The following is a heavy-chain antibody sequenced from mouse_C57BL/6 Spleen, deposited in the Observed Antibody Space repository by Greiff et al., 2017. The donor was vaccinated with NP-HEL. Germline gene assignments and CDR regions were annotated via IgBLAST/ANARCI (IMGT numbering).Heavy chain of an antibody. CDR1: GYTFTSYW. V-gene: IGHV1-52*01. Sequence: VQLQQPGAELVRPGSSVKLSCKASGYTFTSYWMHWVKQRPIQGLEWIGNIDPSDSETHYNQKFKDKATLTVDKSSSTAYMQLSSLTSEDSAVYCGARDYYGTLYAMDYWGQGTSVTVSS. D-gene: IGHD1-1*01. CDR3: ARDYYGTLYAMDY. J-gene: IGHJ4*01. CDR2: IDPSDSET.